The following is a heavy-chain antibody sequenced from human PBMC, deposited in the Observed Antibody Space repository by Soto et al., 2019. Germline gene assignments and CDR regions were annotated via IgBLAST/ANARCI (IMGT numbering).Heavy chain of an antibody. V-gene: IGHV3-7*01. CDR1: GFTFSSYW. J-gene: IGHJ6*03. Sequence: GGSLRLSCAASGFTFSSYWMSWVRQAPGKGLEWVAKIKKDGSEKFYVDSVKGRFTISRDKAKNSLYLQMNSLRAEDTAVYYCARDSRLLGYYYYYMDVWGKGTTVTVSS. D-gene: IGHD2-15*01. CDR2: IKKDGSEK. CDR3: ARDSRLLGYYYYYMDV.